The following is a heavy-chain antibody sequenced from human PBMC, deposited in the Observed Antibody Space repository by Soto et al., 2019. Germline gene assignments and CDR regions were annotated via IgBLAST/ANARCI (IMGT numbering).Heavy chain of an antibody. D-gene: IGHD6-6*01. V-gene: IGHV4-61*01. J-gene: IGHJ6*02. Sequence: QVQLQESGPALVKPSVTLSLTCTVSGGSVSSGSYFWSWIRQPPGKGLEWIGYIYYSGSTNYNPSLKRRVSIQVDTSKHQFSLKLSSVTAEDTDVYYCARDYSSSSNYYYFYGMDVWGQWTKVTVSS. CDR1: GGSVSSGSYF. CDR3: ARDYSSSSNYYYFYGMDV. CDR2: IYYSGST.